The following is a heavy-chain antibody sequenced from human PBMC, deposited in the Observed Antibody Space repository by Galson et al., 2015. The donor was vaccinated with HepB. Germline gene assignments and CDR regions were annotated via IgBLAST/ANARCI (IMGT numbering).Heavy chain of an antibody. J-gene: IGHJ3*02. CDR2: ISGSGGST. CDR1: GGTFSSYA. CDR3: AKDLGHGCSSTSCYCAFDI. D-gene: IGHD2-2*01. V-gene: IGHV3-23*01. Sequence: SCKASGGTFSSYAMSWVRQAPGKGLEWVSAISGSGGSTYYADSVKGRFTISRDNSKNTLYLQMNSLRAEDTAVYYCAKDLGHGCSSTSCYCAFDIWGQGTMVTVSS.